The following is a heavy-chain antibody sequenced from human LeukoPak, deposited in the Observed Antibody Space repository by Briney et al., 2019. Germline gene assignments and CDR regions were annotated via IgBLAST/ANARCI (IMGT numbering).Heavy chain of an antibody. CDR2: IKKDGSEK. V-gene: IGHV3-7*01. J-gene: IGHJ4*02. D-gene: IGHD5-18*01. Sequence: PGGSLRLSCAASGFFFSSYSLNWVRQAPGKGLEWVANIKKDGSEKYYVDSVKGRFTISRDNAKTSLYLQMNSLRAEDTAVYYCARDLSGVTGYTYGRGIDYWGQGTLVTVSS. CDR3: ARDLSGVTGYTYGRGIDY. CDR1: GFFFSSYS.